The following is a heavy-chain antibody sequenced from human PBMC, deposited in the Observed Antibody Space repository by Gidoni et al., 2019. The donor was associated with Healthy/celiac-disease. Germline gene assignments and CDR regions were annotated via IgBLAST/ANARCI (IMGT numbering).Heavy chain of an antibody. Sequence: QVQLQQWGTGLVKPSETLSLTCAVCGGSFSGYYCSWIRQPPRNRLECSGDINHSGRTNYNPSLKSRVTLSLDTSKNQFSLKLRSVTAAATAVYYCARVFVDWATYGLGSAYSDYWGQGTLVTVSS. CDR1: GGSFSGYY. J-gene: IGHJ4*02. CDR3: ARVFVDWATYGLGSAYSDY. V-gene: IGHV4-34*01. D-gene: IGHD3-10*01. CDR2: INHSGRT.